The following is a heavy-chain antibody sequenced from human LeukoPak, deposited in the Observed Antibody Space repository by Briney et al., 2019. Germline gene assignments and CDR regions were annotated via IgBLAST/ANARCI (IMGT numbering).Heavy chain of an antibody. J-gene: IGHJ4*02. D-gene: IGHD3-22*01. V-gene: IGHV1-2*02. CDR2: INPNSGGT. Sequence: ASVKVSCKASGYTFTGYYMHWVRQAPGQGLEWMGWINPNSGGTNYAQKFQGRVTMTRDTSTSTVYMELSSLRSEDTAVYYCARAPGSGSPTPWLFWGQGTLVTVSS. CDR1: GYTFTGYY. CDR3: ARAPGSGSPTPWLF.